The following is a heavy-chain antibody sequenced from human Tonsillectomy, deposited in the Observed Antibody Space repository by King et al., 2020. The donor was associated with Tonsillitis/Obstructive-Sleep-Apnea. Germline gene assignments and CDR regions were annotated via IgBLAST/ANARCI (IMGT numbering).Heavy chain of an antibody. D-gene: IGHD4-23*01. Sequence: VQLQESGPGLVKPSETLSLTCTVSGGSLNSGTYYWSWIRRPPGKGLEWIGYIFYSGTTKYSPSLESRVTISGDTSKSQFSLNLSAVTAADTAVYYCPRVTLFKTNSYYSYRDVGGKGPTVTVSS. J-gene: IGHJ6*03. CDR2: IFYSGTT. CDR3: PRVTLFKTNSYYSYRDV. CDR1: GGSLNSGTYY. V-gene: IGHV4-61*01.